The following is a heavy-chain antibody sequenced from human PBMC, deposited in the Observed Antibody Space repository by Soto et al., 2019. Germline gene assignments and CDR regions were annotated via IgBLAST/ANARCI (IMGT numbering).Heavy chain of an antibody. CDR2: ISPYNGNT. V-gene: IGHV1-18*01. Sequence: QLVQSGPEVKKPGASVKVSCQASGYTFSSYTISWVRQAPGQGLEWLGWISPYNGNTKYTQKLQGRLTMTTDTSTSTAYMDLRSLRSDDTAVYYCARADYGVDDYWGQGTPVTVSS. CDR1: GYTFSSYT. J-gene: IGHJ4*02. D-gene: IGHD3-16*01. CDR3: ARADYGVDDY.